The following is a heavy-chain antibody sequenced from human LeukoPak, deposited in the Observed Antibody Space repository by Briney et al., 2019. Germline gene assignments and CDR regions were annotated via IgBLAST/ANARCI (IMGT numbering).Heavy chain of an antibody. CDR1: GGSISNYY. V-gene: IGHV4-59*08. D-gene: IGHD3-10*01. CDR2: IYYSGAT. J-gene: IGHJ4*02. CDR3: ARFGITVVRGGKYYFDY. Sequence: SESLSLTCTVSGGSISNYYWSWIRQPPGKGLEWIGHIYYSGATKYNPSLKSRITISVDTSKNQFSLMLSSVTAADTAVYYCARFGITVVRGGKYYFDYWGQGTLVTVSS.